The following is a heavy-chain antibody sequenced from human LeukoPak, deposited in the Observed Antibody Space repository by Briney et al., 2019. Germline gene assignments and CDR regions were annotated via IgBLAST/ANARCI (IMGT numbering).Heavy chain of an antibody. J-gene: IGHJ4*02. CDR2: NYYSGST. Sequence: SETLSLTCTVSGGSISSYYWSWIRQPTGKGLEWIGYNYYSGSTNYNPSLKSRVTISVDTSKNQFSLKLSSVTAADTAVYYCARDMHYYDISGYYGFDYWGQGTLVTVSS. CDR1: GGSISSYY. D-gene: IGHD3-22*01. CDR3: ARDMHYYDISGYYGFDY. V-gene: IGHV4-59*01.